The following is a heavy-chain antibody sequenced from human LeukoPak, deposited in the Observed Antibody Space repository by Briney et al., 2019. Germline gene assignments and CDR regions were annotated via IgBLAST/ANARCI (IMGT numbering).Heavy chain of an antibody. CDR2: IIPILGIA. CDR3: ARDDSRYGMDV. CDR1: GGTFSSYA. D-gene: IGHD3-22*01. V-gene: IGHV1-69*04. J-gene: IGHJ6*02. Sequence: SVKVSCKASGGTFSSYAISWVRQAPGQGLEWMGRIIPILGIANYAQKFQGRVTITADKSTSTAYMELSSLRPEDTAVYYCARDDSRYGMDVWGQGTTVTVSS.